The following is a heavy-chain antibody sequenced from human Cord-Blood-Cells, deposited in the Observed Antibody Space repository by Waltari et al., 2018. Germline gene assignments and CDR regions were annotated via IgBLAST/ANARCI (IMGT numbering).Heavy chain of an antibody. Sequence: QVQLLQSGAEVKKPGSSVKVSCKASGGTFSSYAISWVRQAPGQGLEWMGGIIPIFCTANYAQKFQGSVTITADKSTSTAYMELSSLRSEDTAVYYCARDWYCSGGSCYEYAFDIWGQGTMVTVSS. V-gene: IGHV1-69*06. D-gene: IGHD2-15*01. J-gene: IGHJ3*02. CDR1: GGTFSSYA. CDR2: IIPIFCTA. CDR3: ARDWYCSGGSCYEYAFDI.